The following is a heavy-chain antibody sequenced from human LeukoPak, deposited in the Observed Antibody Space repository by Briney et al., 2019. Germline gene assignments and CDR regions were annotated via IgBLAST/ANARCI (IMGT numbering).Heavy chain of an antibody. CDR1: GFTVSNNY. D-gene: IGHD2-21*01. J-gene: IGHJ4*02. CDR3: ARNIPVTRWGY. Sequence: GGSLRLSCAASGFTVSNNYMTWVRQAPGKGLEWVSLIYSAGSTYYADSVKGRFTISRDNSKNTVYLQMNNLRAEDTAVYYCARNIPVTRWGYWGQGTLVTVSS. V-gene: IGHV3-66*01. CDR2: IYSAGST.